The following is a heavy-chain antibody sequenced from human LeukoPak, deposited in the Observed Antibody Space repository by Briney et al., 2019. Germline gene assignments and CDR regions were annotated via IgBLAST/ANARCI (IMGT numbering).Heavy chain of an antibody. V-gene: IGHV4-59*08. CDR2: IYYSGST. D-gene: IGHD2-2*01. CDR1: GGSISSYY. J-gene: IGHJ5*02. CDR3: ARHTRRYCSSTSCYDWIRFDP. Sequence: SETLSLTCTVSGGSISSYYWSWIRQPPGKGLEWIGYIYYSGSTNYNPSLKSRVTISVDTSRNQFSLKLSSVTAADTAVYYCARHTRRYCSSTSCYDWIRFDPWGQGTLVTVSS.